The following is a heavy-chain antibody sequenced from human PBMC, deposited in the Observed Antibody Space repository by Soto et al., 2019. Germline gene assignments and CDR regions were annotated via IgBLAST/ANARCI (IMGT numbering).Heavy chain of an antibody. CDR3: ASLPRYSGYGYYFDY. V-gene: IGHV4-39*01. Sequence: QLQLQESGPGLVKPSETLSLTCTVSGGSISSSSYYWGWIRQPPGKGLEWIGSIYYSGSTYYNPSLNGRVTISVDTPKNQFSLKLSSVTAADTAVYYCASLPRYSGYGYYFDYWGQGTLVTVSS. CDR1: GGSISSSSYY. D-gene: IGHD5-12*01. J-gene: IGHJ4*02. CDR2: IYYSGST.